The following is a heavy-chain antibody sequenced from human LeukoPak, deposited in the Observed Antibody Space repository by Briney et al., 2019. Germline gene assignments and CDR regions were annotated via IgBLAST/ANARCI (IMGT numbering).Heavy chain of an antibody. D-gene: IGHD3-22*01. CDR3: ARAPYYYDSSGYFQH. V-gene: IGHV3-48*03. J-gene: IGHJ1*01. CDR2: ISSSGSTM. CDR1: GFTFSSYE. Sequence: PGGSLRLSCAASGFTFSSYEMNWVRQAPGKGLEWVSYISSSGSTMYYADSVKGRFTISRDNAKNSLYLQLNSLRAEDTAAYYCARAPYYYDSSGYFQHWGQGTLVTVSS.